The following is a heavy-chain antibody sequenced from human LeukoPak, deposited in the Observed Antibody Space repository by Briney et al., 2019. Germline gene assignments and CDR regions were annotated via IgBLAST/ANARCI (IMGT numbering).Heavy chain of an antibody. J-gene: IGHJ6*03. Sequence: PGGSLRLSCAASGFTFSSYAMSWVRQAPGKGLEWVSAISGSGGSTYYADSVKGRFTIPRDNSKNTLYLQMNSLRAEDTAVYYCAKVDYYYYYYYMDVWGKGTTVTVSS. D-gene: IGHD3/OR15-3a*01. CDR3: AKVDYYYYYYYMDV. V-gene: IGHV3-23*01. CDR2: ISGSGGST. CDR1: GFTFSSYA.